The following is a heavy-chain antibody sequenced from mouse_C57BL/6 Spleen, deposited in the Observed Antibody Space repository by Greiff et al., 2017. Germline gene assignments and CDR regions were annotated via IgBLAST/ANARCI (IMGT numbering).Heavy chain of an antibody. D-gene: IGHD2-4*01. J-gene: IGHJ3*01. Sequence: QVQLQHPGAELVRPGASVKLSCKASGYTFTSYWMPWVKQRPGQGLEWIGMIHPNSGSTNYNEKFKSKATLTVDKSSSTAYMQLSSLTSEDSAVYYCAGDYAWFAYWGQGTLVTVSA. V-gene: IGHV1-64*01. CDR1: GYTFTSYW. CDR3: AGDYAWFAY. CDR2: IHPNSGST.